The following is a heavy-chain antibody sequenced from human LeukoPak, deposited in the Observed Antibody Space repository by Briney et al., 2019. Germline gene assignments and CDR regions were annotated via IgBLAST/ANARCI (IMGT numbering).Heavy chain of an antibody. D-gene: IGHD3-22*01. CDR2: IKQDGSEK. J-gene: IGHJ4*02. V-gene: IGHV3-7*01. CDR3: ARDFYHDSSGLSLY. CDR1: GFTLSSYW. Sequence: GGSLRLSCAASGFTLSSYWMSWVRQTPGKGLEWVANIKQDGSEKYYVDSVKGRFTISRDNAKDSLYLQMNSLRDEDTAVYYCARDFYHDSSGLSLYWGQGTLVTVSS.